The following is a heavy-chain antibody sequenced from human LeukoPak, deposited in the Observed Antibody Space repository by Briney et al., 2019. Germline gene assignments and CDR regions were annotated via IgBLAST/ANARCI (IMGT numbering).Heavy chain of an antibody. D-gene: IGHD1-1*01. Sequence: ASVKVSCKASGYTFTSNDINWVRQAAGQGLEWMGWINPHNGNAGYAQKFQGRVTMTRDTSISIVYMELSSLTSDDTAVYYCARIPQRVPHNWFDPWGQGTLVTVSS. CDR3: ARIPQRVPHNWFDP. J-gene: IGHJ5*02. CDR1: GYTFTSND. V-gene: IGHV1-8*01. CDR2: INPHNGNA.